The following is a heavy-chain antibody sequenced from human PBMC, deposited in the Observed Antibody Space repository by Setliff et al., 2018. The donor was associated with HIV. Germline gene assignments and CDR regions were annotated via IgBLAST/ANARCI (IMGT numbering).Heavy chain of an antibody. Sequence: GGSLRLSCAASGFTFSSYAMSWVRQAPGKGLEWVSAISGSGGSTYYADSVKGRFTISRDNARNSLYLEMNSLRADDTAVYYCARDFCGSSCSSGYGYFDHWGQGTLVTVSS. CDR2: ISGSGGST. D-gene: IGHD2-15*01. CDR3: ARDFCGSSCSSGYGYFDH. V-gene: IGHV3-23*01. CDR1: GFTFSSYA. J-gene: IGHJ4*02.